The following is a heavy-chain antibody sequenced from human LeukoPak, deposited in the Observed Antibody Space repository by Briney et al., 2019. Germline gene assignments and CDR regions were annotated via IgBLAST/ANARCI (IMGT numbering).Heavy chain of an antibody. CDR1: GGTFSSYA. V-gene: IGHV1-69*13. D-gene: IGHD5-12*01. CDR2: IIPIFGTA. CDR3: ARSLRGYSGYDYYYYYMDV. Sequence: ASVKVSCKASGGTFSSYAISWVRQAPGQGLEWMGGIIPIFGTANYAQKFQGRVTITADESTSTAYMELSSLRSEDTAVHYCARSLRGYSGYDYYYYYMDVWGKGTTVTISS. J-gene: IGHJ6*03.